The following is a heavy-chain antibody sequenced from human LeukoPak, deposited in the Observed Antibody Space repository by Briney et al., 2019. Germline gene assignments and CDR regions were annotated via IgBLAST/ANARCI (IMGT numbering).Heavy chain of an antibody. V-gene: IGHV3-30*03. D-gene: IGHD3-10*01. Sequence: GGSLRLSCAASGFTFSSYGMHWVRQAPGKGLEWVAVISYDGSNKYYADSVKGRFTISRDNSKNTLYLQMNSLRAEDTAVYYCARDNYPMYQPSKKTMAFGYWGQGTLVTVSS. CDR1: GFTFSSYG. CDR3: ARDNYPMYQPSKKTMAFGY. J-gene: IGHJ4*02. CDR2: ISYDGSNK.